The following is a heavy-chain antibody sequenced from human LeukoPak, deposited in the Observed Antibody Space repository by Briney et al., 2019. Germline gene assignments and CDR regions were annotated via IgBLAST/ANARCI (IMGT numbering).Heavy chain of an antibody. Sequence: PGGSLRLSCAASGAASGFVFSHAWMSWVRQDPGKGLEWVGLIKSKPSGETIDYAAPVKGRFTISRDDSKNTLFLQMDSLKTEDTAVYYCNWVRGLNTYYYMDNWGKGTTVTVSS. CDR3: NWVRGLNTYYYMDN. V-gene: IGHV3-15*01. J-gene: IGHJ6*03. D-gene: IGHD3-10*01. CDR1: GFVFSHAW. CDR2: IKSKPSGETI.